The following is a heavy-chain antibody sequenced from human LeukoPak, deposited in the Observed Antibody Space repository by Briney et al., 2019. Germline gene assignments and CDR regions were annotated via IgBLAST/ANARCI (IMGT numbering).Heavy chain of an antibody. CDR1: GYTFTSNY. Sequence: HRSSVKVSCKASGYTFTSNYIHWVRQAPGQGLEWMGMIYLRDGSTSYAQKFQGTVTVTRDTSTSTVHMELSGLRSEDTAVYYCARDQEGFDYWGQGTLVTVSS. J-gene: IGHJ4*02. CDR2: IYLRDGST. CDR3: ARDQEGFDY. V-gene: IGHV1-46*01.